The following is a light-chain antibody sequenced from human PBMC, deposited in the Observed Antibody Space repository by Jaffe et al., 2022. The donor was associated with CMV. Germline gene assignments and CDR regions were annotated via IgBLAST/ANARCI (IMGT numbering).Light chain of an antibody. CDR2: AAS. V-gene: IGKV1-39*01. CDR3: QQSYSEPRT. Sequence: DIQMTQSPSSLSASVGDRVTITCRASQYINDDLSWYQLRPGKAPKLLMHAASALESGVPSRFSGSESGTEFTLTISSLQSEDFATYYCQQSYSEPRTFGQGTKVEMK. J-gene: IGKJ1*01. CDR1: QYINDD.